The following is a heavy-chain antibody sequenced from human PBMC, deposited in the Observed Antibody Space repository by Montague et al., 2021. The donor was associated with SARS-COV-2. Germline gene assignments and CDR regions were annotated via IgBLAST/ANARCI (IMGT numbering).Heavy chain of an antibody. J-gene: IGHJ6*02. CDR2: IYHSGST. CDR3: VYRDYYYYDGMDV. D-gene: IGHD5-12*01. V-gene: IGHV4-4*02. CDR1: GGSISSSNW. Sequence: SETLSLTCAVSGGSISSSNWWSWVRQPPGKGLEWIGDIYHSGSTNYHPSLKSRITISVDKYKNQFSLTLSSATAANTVVYYCVYRDYYYYDGMDVWGQGTTVTVSS.